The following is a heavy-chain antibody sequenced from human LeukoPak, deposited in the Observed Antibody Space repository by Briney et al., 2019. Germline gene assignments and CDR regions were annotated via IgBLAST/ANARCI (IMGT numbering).Heavy chain of an antibody. CDR2: IKQDGSEK. J-gene: IGHJ4*02. D-gene: IGHD6-13*01. V-gene: IGHV3-7*01. Sequence: GGSLRLSCVASGFTLSSYWMSWVRQAPGKGLEWVANIKQDGSEKYYVDSVMGRFTISRDNAKNSLYLQMNSLRAEDTAVYYCARDKAHLAAAGFIDYWGQGTLVTVSS. CDR3: ARDKAHLAAAGFIDY. CDR1: GFTLSSYW.